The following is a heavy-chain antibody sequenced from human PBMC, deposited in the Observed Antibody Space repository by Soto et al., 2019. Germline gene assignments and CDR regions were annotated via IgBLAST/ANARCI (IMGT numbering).Heavy chain of an antibody. CDR2: NYYSGST. V-gene: IGHV4-39*01. CDR1: GGSISSSSYY. CDR3: ARLVGAAFDY. Sequence: QLQLQESGPGLVKPSETLSLTCTVSGGSISSSSYYWGWIRQPPGKGLEWIGSNYYSGSTYYNPSLKSRVTISVDTSKNQFSLKLSSVTAADTAVYYCARLVGAAFDYWGQGTLVTVSS. J-gene: IGHJ4*02. D-gene: IGHD1-26*01.